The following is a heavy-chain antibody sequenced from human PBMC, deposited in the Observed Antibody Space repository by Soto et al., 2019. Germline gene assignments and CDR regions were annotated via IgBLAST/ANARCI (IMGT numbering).Heavy chain of an antibody. CDR3: ASRYSSSRLDYYGMDV. CDR1: GGSISSSSYY. J-gene: IGHJ6*02. CDR2: IYYSGST. V-gene: IGHV4-39*01. D-gene: IGHD6-13*01. Sequence: SETLSLTGTVSGGSISSSSYYWGWIRRPPGKGLEWIGSIYYSGSTYYNPSLKSRVTISVDTSKNQFSLKLSSVAAADTAVYYCASRYSSSRLDYYGMDVWGQGTTVTVSS.